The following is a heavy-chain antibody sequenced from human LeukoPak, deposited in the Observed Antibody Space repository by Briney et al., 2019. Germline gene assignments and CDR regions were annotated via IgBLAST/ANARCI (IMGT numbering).Heavy chain of an antibody. Sequence: PSGGSLRLSCAASGFTFSSYAMHWVRQAPGKGLEWVAVISYDGSNKYYADSVKGRFTISRDNSKNTLYLQMNSLRAEDTAVYYCAKDPSPYSSSWYYFDYWGQGTLVTVSS. D-gene: IGHD6-13*01. CDR2: ISYDGSNK. CDR1: GFTFSSYA. CDR3: AKDPSPYSSSWYYFDY. J-gene: IGHJ4*02. V-gene: IGHV3-30*04.